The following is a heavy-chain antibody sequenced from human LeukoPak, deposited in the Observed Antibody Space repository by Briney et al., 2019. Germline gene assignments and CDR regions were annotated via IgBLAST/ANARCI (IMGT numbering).Heavy chain of an antibody. J-gene: IGHJ4*02. CDR2: IIPIFGTA. CDR3: AREGDSSSPFAY. D-gene: IGHD6-6*01. CDR1: GGTFSSYA. V-gene: IGHV1-69*01. Sequence: SVKVSFKASGGTFSSYAISWVRQAPGQGLEWMGGIIPIFGTANYAQKFQGRVTITADESTSTAYMELSSLRSEDTAVYYCAREGDSSSPFAYRVQGTLVTVSS.